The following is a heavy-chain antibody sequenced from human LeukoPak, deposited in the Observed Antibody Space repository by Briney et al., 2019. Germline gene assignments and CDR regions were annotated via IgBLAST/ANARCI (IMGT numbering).Heavy chain of an antibody. CDR1: GFTFSSYW. Sequence: GGSLRLSCAASGFTFSSYWMSWVRQAPGKGLEWVANIKQDGSEKYYVDSVKGRFTISRDNAKNSLYLQMNSLRAEDTAVYYCARGPSYYYDSSGFPYYFDYWGQGTLVTVSS. CDR2: IKQDGSEK. CDR3: ARGPSYYYDSSGFPYYFDY. V-gene: IGHV3-7*04. D-gene: IGHD3-22*01. J-gene: IGHJ4*02.